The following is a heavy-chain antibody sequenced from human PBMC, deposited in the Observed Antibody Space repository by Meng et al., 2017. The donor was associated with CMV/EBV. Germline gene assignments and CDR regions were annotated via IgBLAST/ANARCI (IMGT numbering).Heavy chain of an antibody. D-gene: IGHD2-2*01. CDR2: INHSGST. V-gene: IGHV4-34*01. Sequence: SETLSLTCAVYGGSFSGYYWSWIRQPPGKGLEWIGEINHSGSTNYNPSLKSRVTISVDTSKNQFSLKLSSVTAADTAVYYCARDRPSSLGYCSSTSCYAFDYWGQGT. CDR1: GGSFSGYY. J-gene: IGHJ4*02. CDR3: ARDRPSSLGYCSSTSCYAFDY.